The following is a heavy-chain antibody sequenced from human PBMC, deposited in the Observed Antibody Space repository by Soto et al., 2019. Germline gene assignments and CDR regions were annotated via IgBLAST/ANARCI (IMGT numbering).Heavy chain of an antibody. V-gene: IGHV4-31*03. CDR3: ARETVTTKNWFDP. D-gene: IGHD4-4*01. CDR1: GDSISGGGYY. Sequence: QVQLQESGPGLVKPSQTLSLTCTVSGDSISGGGYYWTWIRQHPGKGLEWIGYIYHSGSTYYNPSLKSRVAISVDTSKSQFSLKLSSGTAADTAVYYCARETVTTKNWFDPWGQGTLVTVSS. CDR2: IYHSGST. J-gene: IGHJ5*02.